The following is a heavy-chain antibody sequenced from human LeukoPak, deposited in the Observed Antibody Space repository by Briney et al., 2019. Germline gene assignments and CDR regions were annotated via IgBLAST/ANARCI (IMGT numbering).Heavy chain of an antibody. Sequence: ASVKVSRKASGYAFTSYGISWVRQAPGQGLEWMGWISAYNGNTNYAQKLQGRVTMTTDTSTSTAYMELRSLRSDDTAVYYCAREIDGSGSTSPSFDYWGQGTLVTVSS. CDR3: AREIDGSGSTSPSFDY. CDR2: ISAYNGNT. V-gene: IGHV1-18*01. CDR1: GYAFTSYG. J-gene: IGHJ4*02. D-gene: IGHD3-10*01.